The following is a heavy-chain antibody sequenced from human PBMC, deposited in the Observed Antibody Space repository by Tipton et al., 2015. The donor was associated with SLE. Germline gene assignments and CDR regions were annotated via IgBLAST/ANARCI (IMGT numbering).Heavy chain of an antibody. J-gene: IGHJ5*02. CDR3: ARKGAAAGKAWFDP. CDR2: IYYSGST. V-gene: IGHV4-59*11. CDR1: GGSISSHY. D-gene: IGHD6-13*01. Sequence: TLSLTCTVSGGSISSHYWSWIRQPPGKGLEWIGYIYYSGSTNYNPSLKSRVTISVDTSKNQFSLKLSSVTAADTAVYYCARKGAAAGKAWFDPWGQGTLVTVSS.